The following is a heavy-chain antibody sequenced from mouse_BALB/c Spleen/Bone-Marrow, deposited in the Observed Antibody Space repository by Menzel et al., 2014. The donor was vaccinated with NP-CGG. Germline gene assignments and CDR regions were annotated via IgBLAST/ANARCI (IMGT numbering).Heavy chain of an antibody. V-gene: IGHV1-69*02. CDR2: IDTSDSYT. Sequence: QVQLQQSGAELVKPGASVKLSCTASGFNIKDTYMHWVKQRPGQGLEWIGAIDTSDSYTSYNQKFKGKATLTVDESSSTAYMQLSSLTSEDSAVYYCARTGYDYYFDYWGQGTTLTVSS. CDR3: ARTGYDYYFDY. CDR1: GFNIKDTY. D-gene: IGHD2-4*01. J-gene: IGHJ2*01.